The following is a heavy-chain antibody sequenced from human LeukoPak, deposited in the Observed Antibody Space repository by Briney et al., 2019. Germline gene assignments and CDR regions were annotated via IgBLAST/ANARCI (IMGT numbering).Heavy chain of an antibody. CDR1: GFTFSSYA. Sequence: GGSLRLSCAASGFTFSSYAMRWVRQAPGKGLEWVAVISYDGSNKYYADSVKGRFTISRDNSKNTLYLQMNSLRAEDTAVYYCARGKGLRTPYYYYYMDVWGKGTTVTVSS. CDR2: ISYDGSNK. V-gene: IGHV3-30*04. D-gene: IGHD5-12*01. CDR3: ARGKGLRTPYYYYYMDV. J-gene: IGHJ6*03.